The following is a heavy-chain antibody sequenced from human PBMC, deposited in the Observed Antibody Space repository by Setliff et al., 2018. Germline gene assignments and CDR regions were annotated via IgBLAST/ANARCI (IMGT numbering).Heavy chain of an antibody. CDR3: AREDGTYYNFWSGYSTTPYYGMDV. D-gene: IGHD3-3*01. CDR1: GGTFSSYA. Sequence: SVKVSCKASGGTFSSYAISWVRQAPGQGFEWMGGIIPVFGTADYAQKFQGRVTITADESTSTAYMELSSLRSEDTAVYYCAREDGTYYNFWSGYSTTPYYGMDVWGQGTTVTVSS. J-gene: IGHJ6*02. CDR2: IIPVFGTA. V-gene: IGHV1-69*13.